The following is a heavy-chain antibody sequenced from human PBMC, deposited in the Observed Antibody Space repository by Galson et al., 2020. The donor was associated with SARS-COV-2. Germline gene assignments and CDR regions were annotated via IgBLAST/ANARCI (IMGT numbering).Heavy chain of an antibody. D-gene: IGHD6-13*01. J-gene: IGHJ4*02. CDR2: ISWDGDTT. V-gene: IGHV3-43D*04. Sequence: GGSLRLSCAASGFTFDDFAMHWVRQAPGKGLEWVALISWDGDTTKYADSVKGRFIISRDNRKSSLYLQMKSLRPDDTAFYYCAKVAGGYSASWYGHLDCWGQGTLVSVSS. CDR3: AKVAGGYSASWYGHLDC. CDR1: GFTFDDFA.